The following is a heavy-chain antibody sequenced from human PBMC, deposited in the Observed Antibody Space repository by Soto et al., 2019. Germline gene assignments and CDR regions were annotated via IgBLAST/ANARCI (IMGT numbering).Heavy chain of an antibody. CDR3: ARGETTAPYYYYYMDV. V-gene: IGHV1-8*01. J-gene: IGHJ6*03. CDR1: GYTFTSYD. Sequence: ASVKVSCKASGYTFTSYDINWVRQATGQGLEWMGWMNPNSGNTGYAQKFQGRVTMTRNTSISTAYMELSSLRSEDTAVYYCARGETTAPYYYYYMDVWGKGTTVTVSS. CDR2: MNPNSGNT. D-gene: IGHD2-21*02.